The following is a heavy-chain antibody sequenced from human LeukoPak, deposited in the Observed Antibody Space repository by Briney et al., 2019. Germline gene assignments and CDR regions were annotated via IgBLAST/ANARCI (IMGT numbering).Heavy chain of an antibody. D-gene: IGHD3-16*01. V-gene: IGHV3-48*01. CDR1: GFTFTIYG. CDR3: ARSRGGPLN. J-gene: IGHJ4*02. Sequence: PGGSLRLSCAASGFTFTIYGMNWVRQAPGKGLEWVSYISSSSSTINYADSVKGRFTISRDNAKNSLYLQMNSLRAEDTAVYYCARSRGGPLNWGQGTLVTISS. CDR2: ISSSSSTI.